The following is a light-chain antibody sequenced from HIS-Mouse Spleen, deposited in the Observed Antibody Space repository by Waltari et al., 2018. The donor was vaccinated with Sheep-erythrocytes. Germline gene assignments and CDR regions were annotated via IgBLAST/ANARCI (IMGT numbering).Light chain of an antibody. CDR1: SSDVGGYNY. J-gene: IGLJ1*01. V-gene: IGLV2-14*03. Sequence: QSALTQPRSVSGSPGQSITISCTGTSSDVGGYNYVSWYQQRPGKAPKLMIYDVSNRPSGVSNRFSGSKSGNTASLTISGLQAEDEADYYCSSYTSSSTLVFGTGTKVTVL. CDR3: SSYTSSSTLV. CDR2: DVS.